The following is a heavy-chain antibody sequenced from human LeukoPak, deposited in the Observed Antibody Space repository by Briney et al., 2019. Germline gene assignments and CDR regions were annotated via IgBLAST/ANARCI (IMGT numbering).Heavy chain of an antibody. CDR2: IIPILGIA. Sequence: SVKVSCKASGGTFSSYAISWVRQAPGQGLEWMGRIIPILGIANYAQKFQGRVTITADKSTSTAYMELSSLRSEDTAVYYCARAGGVVPAAMSYWGQGTLVTVSS. D-gene: IGHD2-2*01. CDR3: ARAGGVVPAAMSY. CDR1: GGTFSSYA. V-gene: IGHV1-69*04. J-gene: IGHJ4*02.